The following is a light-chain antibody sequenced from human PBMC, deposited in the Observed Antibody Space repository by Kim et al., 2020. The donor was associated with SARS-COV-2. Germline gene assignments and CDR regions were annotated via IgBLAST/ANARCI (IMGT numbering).Light chain of an antibody. J-gene: IGLJ1*01. Sequence: QSALTQPPSASGSPGQSVTISCTGTSSDVGGYNDVSWYQQHPGKAPKLMIYEVSKRPSGVPDRFSGSNSGNTASLTVSGLQAEDEADYYCSSYAGSNVVFGSGTKVTVL. CDR1: SSDVGGYND. CDR2: EVS. V-gene: IGLV2-8*01. CDR3: SSYAGSNVV.